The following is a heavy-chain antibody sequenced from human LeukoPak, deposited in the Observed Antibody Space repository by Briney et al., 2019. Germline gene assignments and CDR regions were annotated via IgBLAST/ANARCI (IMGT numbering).Heavy chain of an antibody. CDR2: ISTYNGNT. D-gene: IGHD2-15*01. J-gene: IGHJ4*02. V-gene: IGHV1-18*01. CDR1: GYTFSNYG. CDR3: ARRYCRGGSCGTADC. Sequence: ASVKVSCKASGYTFSNYGINWVRQAPGQGLEWMGWISTYNGNTNYAQNLQRRVTMTTDTSTSTAYMELRSLKSDDTAVYYCARRYCRGGSCGTADCWGQGTLVTVSS.